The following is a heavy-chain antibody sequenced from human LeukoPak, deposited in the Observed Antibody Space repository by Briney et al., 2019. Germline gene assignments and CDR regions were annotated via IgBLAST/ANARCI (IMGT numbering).Heavy chain of an antibody. CDR3: ARVESGRTFDD. D-gene: IGHD2-15*01. J-gene: IGHJ4*02. CDR1: GGSFSGYY. CDR2: IYYSGST. V-gene: IGHV4-31*11. Sequence: PSETLSLTCAVYGGSFSGYYWSWIRQHPGKGLEWIGYIYYSGSTYYNPSLKSRVMISVDTSKNQFSLKLRSMTAADTAVYYCARVESGRTFDDWGQGTLVTVSS.